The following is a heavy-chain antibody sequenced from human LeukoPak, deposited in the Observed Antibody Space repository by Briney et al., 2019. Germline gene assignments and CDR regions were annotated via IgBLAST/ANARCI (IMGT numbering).Heavy chain of an antibody. CDR3: ARDKGGIQLWLLDY. CDR1: GFTVSSNY. J-gene: IGHJ4*02. V-gene: IGHV3-53*01. CDR2: IYSGGTT. Sequence: RGSLRLSCAASGFTVSSNYMSWVRQAPGKGLEWVSVIYSGGTTYYADSVRGRFTISRDNSKNTLYLQMNSLRAEDTAVYYCARDKGGIQLWLLDYWGQGTLVTVSS. D-gene: IGHD5-18*01.